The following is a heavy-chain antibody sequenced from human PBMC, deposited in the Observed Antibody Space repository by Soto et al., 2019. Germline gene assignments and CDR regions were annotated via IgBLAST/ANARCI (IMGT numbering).Heavy chain of an antibody. CDR3: ARAEQDRNVYGDYVDY. CDR2: ISSSSSNI. CDR1: GFTFSSYS. V-gene: IGHV3-21*05. J-gene: IGHJ4*02. D-gene: IGHD4-17*01. Sequence: GGSLRLSCASSGFTFSSYSMNWVRQAPGKGLEWVSYISSSSSNIYYADSVKGRFTISRDNAKNSLYLQMNSLRAEDTAVYYCARAEQDRNVYGDYVDYWGQGTLVTVSS.